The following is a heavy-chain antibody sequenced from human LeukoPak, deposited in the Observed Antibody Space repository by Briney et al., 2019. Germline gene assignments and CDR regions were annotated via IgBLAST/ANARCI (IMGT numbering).Heavy chain of an antibody. Sequence: ASVKVSCKASGYTFTGYYMHWVRQAPGQGLEWMGWINPNSGGTNYAQKFQGRVTMTRDTSISTAYMELSRLGSDDTAVYYCARVQQQLVRSAFDIWGQGTMVTVSS. CDR2: INPNSGGT. J-gene: IGHJ3*02. V-gene: IGHV1-2*02. D-gene: IGHD6-13*01. CDR1: GYTFTGYY. CDR3: ARVQQQLVRSAFDI.